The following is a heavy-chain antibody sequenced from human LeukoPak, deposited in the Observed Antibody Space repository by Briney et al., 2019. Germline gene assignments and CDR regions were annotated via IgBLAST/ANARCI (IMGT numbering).Heavy chain of an antibody. CDR3: ATWAFTGVGVVIEDYFDY. D-gene: IGHD3-3*01. J-gene: IGHJ4*02. Sequence: ASVKVSCKVSGYTLTELSMHWVRQAPGKGLEWMGGFDPEDGETIYAQKFQGRVTMTEDTSTDTAYMELSSVRSEDTAVYYCATWAFTGVGVVIEDYFDYWGQGTLVTVSS. V-gene: IGHV1-24*01. CDR1: GYTLTELS. CDR2: FDPEDGET.